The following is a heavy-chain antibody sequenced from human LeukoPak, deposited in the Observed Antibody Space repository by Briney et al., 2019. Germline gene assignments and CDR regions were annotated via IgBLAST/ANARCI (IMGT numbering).Heavy chain of an antibody. V-gene: IGHV4-34*01. D-gene: IGHD6-19*01. CDR3: AYSGGASSGWRFDY. CDR2: TNHSGST. J-gene: IGHJ4*02. Sequence: SETLSLTCAVYGGSFSGYYWSWIRQPPGKGLEWIGETNHSGSTKYTPSLKSRVTISVDTSKNQFSLKLSSVTAADTAVYYCAYSGGASSGWRFDYWGQGTLVTVSS. CDR1: GGSFSGYY.